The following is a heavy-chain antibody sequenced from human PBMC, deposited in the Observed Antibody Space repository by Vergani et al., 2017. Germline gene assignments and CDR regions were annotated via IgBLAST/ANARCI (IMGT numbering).Heavy chain of an antibody. CDR1: GGSFSGYY. J-gene: IGHJ6*02. V-gene: IGHV4-34*01. CDR2: INHSGST. D-gene: IGHD5-12*01. Sequence: QVQLQQWGAGLLKPSETLSLTCAVYGGSFSGYYWSWIRQPPGKGLEWIGEINHSGSTNYNPSLKSRVTISVDTSKNQFSLKLSSVTAADTAVYYCARQGYSGYDFTSPPRRYYYGMDVCGQGP. CDR3: ARQGYSGYDFTSPPRRYYYGMDV.